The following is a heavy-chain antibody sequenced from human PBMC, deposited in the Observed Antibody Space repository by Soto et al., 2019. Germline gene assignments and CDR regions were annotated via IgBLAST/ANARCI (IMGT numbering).Heavy chain of an antibody. CDR1: GGTISSYC. CDR3: ASSSLYGMDV. V-gene: IGHV4-4*07. CDR2: IYTSGST. Sequence: SETLSLTYPVSGGTISSYCWSWIRQPAGKGLEWIGRIYTSGSTNYNPSLKSRVTMSVDTSKNQFSLKVGSVTAADTAVYYCASSSLYGMDVWGQGTTVTVSS. J-gene: IGHJ6*02.